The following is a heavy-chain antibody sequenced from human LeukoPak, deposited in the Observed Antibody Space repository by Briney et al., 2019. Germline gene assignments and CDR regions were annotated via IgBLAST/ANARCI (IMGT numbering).Heavy chain of an antibody. CDR1: GFTFSSYE. D-gene: IGHD6-19*01. V-gene: IGHV3-48*03. CDR3: ATYSSGWYEAFDY. J-gene: IGHJ4*01. CDR2: ISSSGSTI. Sequence: PGGSLRLSCAASGFTFSSYEMNWVRQAPGKGLEWVSYISSSGSTIYCADSVKGRFTISRDNAKNSLYLQMNSLRAEDTAVYYCATYSSGWYEAFDYWGQGTLVTVSS.